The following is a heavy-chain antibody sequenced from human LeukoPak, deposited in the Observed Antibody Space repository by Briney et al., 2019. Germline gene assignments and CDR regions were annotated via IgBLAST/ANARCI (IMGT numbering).Heavy chain of an antibody. CDR1: GFTFSSYA. CDR3: ARGSRSLGAFDI. D-gene: IGHD1-26*01. CDR2: ISYDGSNK. Sequence: GRSLRLSCAASGFTFSSYAMHWVRQAPGKGLEWVAVISYDGSNKYYADSVKGRFTISRDNSKNTLYLQMNSLRAEDTAVYYCARGSRSLGAFDIWGQGTMVTVSS. V-gene: IGHV3-30-3*01. J-gene: IGHJ3*02.